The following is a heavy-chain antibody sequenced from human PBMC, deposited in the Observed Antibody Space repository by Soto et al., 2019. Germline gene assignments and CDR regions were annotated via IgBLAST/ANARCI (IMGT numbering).Heavy chain of an antibody. CDR2: MYYSGRS. V-gene: IGHV4-31*03. Sequence: QVQLRESGPELVKPSQTLSLTCTVSGGSINSGGYYWNWIRQHPGKGLEWIGYMYYSGRSYYNPFRGSRVIISADTSENHFSLKLSSVTAADTAVYFCARGYRQSGYSSSWVFDYWGQGTLVNVSS. D-gene: IGHD6-13*01. CDR1: GGSINSGGYY. J-gene: IGHJ4*02. CDR3: ARGYRQSGYSSSWVFDY.